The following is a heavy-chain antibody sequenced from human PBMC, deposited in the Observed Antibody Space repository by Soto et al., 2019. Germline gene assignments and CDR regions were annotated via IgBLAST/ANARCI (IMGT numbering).Heavy chain of an antibody. CDR2: INHSGST. CDR3: ARVPRAYCSSTSCYRNYYYYYMDV. V-gene: IGHV4-34*01. CDR1: GGSFSGYY. D-gene: IGHD2-2*01. Sequence: PSETLSLTCAVYGGSFSGYYWSWIRQPPGKGLEWIGEINHSGSTNYNPSLKSRVNISVDTSKNQFSLKLSSVTAADTAVYYCARVPRAYCSSTSCYRNYYYYYMDVWGKGTTVTVSS. J-gene: IGHJ6*03.